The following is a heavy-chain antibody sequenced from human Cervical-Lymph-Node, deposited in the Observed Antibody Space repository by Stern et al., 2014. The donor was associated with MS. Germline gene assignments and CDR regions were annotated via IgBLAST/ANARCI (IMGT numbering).Heavy chain of an antibody. CDR3: ARCPYSSSWYYYFDY. V-gene: IGHV3-21*01. J-gene: IGHJ4*02. D-gene: IGHD6-13*01. Sequence: EVQLVESGGGLVKPGGSLRLSCAASGFTFSSYSMNWVRQAPGKGLAWVSSISSSSSYIYYADSVKGRFTISRDNAKNSLYLQMNSLRAEDTAVYYCARCPYSSSWYYYFDYWGQGTLVTVSS. CDR2: ISSSSSYI. CDR1: GFTFSSYS.